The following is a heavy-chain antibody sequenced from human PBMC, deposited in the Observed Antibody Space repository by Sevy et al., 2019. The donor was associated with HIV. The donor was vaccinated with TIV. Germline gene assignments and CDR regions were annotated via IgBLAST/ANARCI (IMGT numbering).Heavy chain of an antibody. Sequence: GESLKISCKGSGYSFTNYWIGWVRLMPGKGLEWMAIIYPGDANSKYSPSFQGQITISVVKSISTAYLQWSSLKASDTAMYYCAVPSGRLKYDMDVWGQGTTVTLSS. V-gene: IGHV5-51*01. CDR1: GYSFTNYW. CDR3: AVPSGRLKYDMDV. J-gene: IGHJ6*02. CDR2: IYPGDANS. D-gene: IGHD3-10*01.